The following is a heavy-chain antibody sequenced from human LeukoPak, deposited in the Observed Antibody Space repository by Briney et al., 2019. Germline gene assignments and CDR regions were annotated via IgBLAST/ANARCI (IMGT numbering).Heavy chain of an antibody. V-gene: IGHV4-59*01. CDR3: ARPHGGPYAFDI. Sequence: PSETLSLTCSVSGGSISNYCWSWIRQPPGKGLEWIGYIYNSGNTNYSPSLKSRVTISVDTSKNQLSLKLSSVTAADTAIYYCARPHGGPYAFDIWGQGTMVTVSS. J-gene: IGHJ3*02. CDR2: IYNSGNT. CDR1: GGSISNYC. D-gene: IGHD3-16*01.